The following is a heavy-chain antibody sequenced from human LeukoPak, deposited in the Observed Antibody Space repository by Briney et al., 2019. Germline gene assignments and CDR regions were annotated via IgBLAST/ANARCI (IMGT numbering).Heavy chain of an antibody. D-gene: IGHD1-1*01. CDR1: GGSFSGYY. CDR3: ARLMEFKPDY. Sequence: SETLSLTCAVYGGSFSGYYWSWIRQPPGKGLEWIGEINHSGSTNYNPSLKSRVTISVDTSKNQFSLKLSSVTAADTAVYYCARLMEFKPDYWGQGTLVTVSS. V-gene: IGHV4-34*01. J-gene: IGHJ4*02. CDR2: INHSGST.